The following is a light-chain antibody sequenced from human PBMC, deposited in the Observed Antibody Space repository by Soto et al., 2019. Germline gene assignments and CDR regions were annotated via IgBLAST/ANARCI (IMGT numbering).Light chain of an antibody. CDR2: GAS. Sequence: EIVMTQSPATLSVSPGERATLSCRASQSVSSNLAWYQQKPGQAPRLFIYGASTRATGIPARFSGSGSGTEFTLTISSLQSEDFAVYYCQQYNNWPPHTFGGGTKVEIK. CDR3: QQYNNWPPHT. J-gene: IGKJ4*01. V-gene: IGKV3-15*01. CDR1: QSVSSN.